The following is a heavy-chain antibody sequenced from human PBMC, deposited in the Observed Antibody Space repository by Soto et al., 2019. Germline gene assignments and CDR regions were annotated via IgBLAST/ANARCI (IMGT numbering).Heavy chain of an antibody. J-gene: IGHJ4*02. CDR2: IIPIFGTA. D-gene: IGHD2-21*02. Sequence: SVKVSCKASGGTFSSYAISWVRQAPGQGLEWMGGIIPIFGTANYAQKFQGRVTITADESTSTAYMELSSLRSEDTAVYYCARDAEAYCGGDCGRYFDYWGQGTLVTVSS. V-gene: IGHV1-69*13. CDR3: ARDAEAYCGGDCGRYFDY. CDR1: GGTFSSYA.